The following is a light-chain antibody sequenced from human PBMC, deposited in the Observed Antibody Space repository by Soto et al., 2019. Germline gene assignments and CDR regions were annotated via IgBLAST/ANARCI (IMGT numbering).Light chain of an antibody. J-gene: IGKJ1*01. CDR3: QQYGSSPET. CDR2: GES. Sequence: EIVLTQSPGTLSLSPGERATLSGRASQSVSSSYLAWYQQKPGQAPRLLIYGESSRATGIPDRFSGSGSGTDFTLTISRLEPEDFAVYYCQQYGSSPETFGQGTKVEIK. V-gene: IGKV3-20*01. CDR1: QSVSSSY.